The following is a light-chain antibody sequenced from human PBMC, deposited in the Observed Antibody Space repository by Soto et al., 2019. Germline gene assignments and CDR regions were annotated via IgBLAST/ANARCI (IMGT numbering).Light chain of an antibody. J-gene: IGLJ2*01. CDR2: DDD. CDR1: TSNIGNNF. CDR3: ATWDSSLSGQV. V-gene: IGLV1-51*01. Sequence: QSVLTQPPSVSAAPGQKVTISCSGSTSNIGNNFLSWYQQFPGTAPKLLIYDDDKRPSGIPDRFSGAKSGTSATLGITGLQPGDEANYYCATWDSSLSGQVFGGGTKLTVL.